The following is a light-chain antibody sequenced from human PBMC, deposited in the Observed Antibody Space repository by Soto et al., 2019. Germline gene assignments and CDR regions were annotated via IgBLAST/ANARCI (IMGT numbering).Light chain of an antibody. Sequence: QSVLTQPRSVSGSPGQSVTISCTGTSNDVGGYNYVSWYQQHPGKAPKLMIYEVSNRPSGVSNRFSGSKSGNTASLTISGLQAEDEADYYCTSYTSSSTLVFGGGTKLTVL. J-gene: IGLJ2*01. CDR1: SNDVGGYNY. CDR3: TSYTSSSTLV. CDR2: EVS. V-gene: IGLV2-14*01.